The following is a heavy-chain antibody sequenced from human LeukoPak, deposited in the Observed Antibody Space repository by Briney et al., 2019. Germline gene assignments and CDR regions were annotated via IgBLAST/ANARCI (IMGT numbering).Heavy chain of an antibody. CDR2: IHSTGNT. Sequence: SETLSLTCTVSGGSMSGYYWSWIRQPPGKGPELIGYIHSTGNTGYNPSLKSRITISLDTSKNQFSLKLSSVTAADTAMYYCATSYDHGWLIGSWGQGTLVTVSS. CDR1: GGSMSGYY. V-gene: IGHV4-59*01. D-gene: IGHD3-16*01. J-gene: IGHJ4*02. CDR3: ATSYDHGWLIGS.